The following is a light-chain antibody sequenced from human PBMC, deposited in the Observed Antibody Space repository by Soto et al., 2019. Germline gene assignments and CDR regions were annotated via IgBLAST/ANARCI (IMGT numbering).Light chain of an antibody. V-gene: IGLV1-44*01. Sequence: QSVLTQPPSASGSPGQWVTISCTGSSSNLGSNSGNWYQQLPATAPKLLIYNTYQRPLGVPDRFSGSKSGTSASLAISGLQSEDEGDYFCAAWDDSLNGPLFGGGTKLTV. J-gene: IGLJ3*02. CDR2: NTY. CDR1: SSNLGSNS. CDR3: AAWDDSLNGPL.